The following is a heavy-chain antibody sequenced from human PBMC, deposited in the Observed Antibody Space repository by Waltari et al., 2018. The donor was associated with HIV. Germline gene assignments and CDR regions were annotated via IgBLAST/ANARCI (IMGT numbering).Heavy chain of an antibody. Sequence: QLQLQESGPGLVKPSETLSLTCTVSGGSISSSSYYWGWIRQPPGKGLEWIGSIYYSGSTYSSPSLKSRVTISVDTSKNQFSLKLSSVTAADTAVYYCARDRALLRLGELSPGAFDIWGQGTMVTVSS. J-gene: IGHJ3*02. V-gene: IGHV4-39*07. D-gene: IGHD3-16*02. CDR3: ARDRALLRLGELSPGAFDI. CDR1: GGSISSSSYY. CDR2: IYYSGST.